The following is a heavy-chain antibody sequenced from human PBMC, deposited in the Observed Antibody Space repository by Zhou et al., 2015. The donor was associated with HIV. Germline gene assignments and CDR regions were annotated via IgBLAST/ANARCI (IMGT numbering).Heavy chain of an antibody. Sequence: QVQLVQSGTEVKKPGSSVKVSCKASGGTFSDSDIAWVRQAPGQGLEWMGGIIPMFDMANSAQKFRGRLIITADKSTRTAYMELSSLRSKDTAVYYCAREAWGSWYFDLWGRGTLVTVSS. J-gene: IGHJ2*01. D-gene: IGHD7-27*01. CDR1: GGTFSDSD. CDR2: IIPMFDMA. V-gene: IGHV1-69*17. CDR3: AREAWGSWYFDL.